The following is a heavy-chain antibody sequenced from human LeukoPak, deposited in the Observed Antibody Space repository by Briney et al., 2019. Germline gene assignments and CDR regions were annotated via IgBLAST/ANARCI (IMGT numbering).Heavy chain of an antibody. CDR3: ARGLGDYYGAGSYTSFDY. Sequence: SETLSLTCTVSGGSISSYYWSWIRQPPGKGLDGIGYIYYSGSTNYNPSLKSRVTISVDTSKNQFSLKLSSVTAADTAVYYCARGLGDYYGAGSYTSFDYSGQGTLVTVSS. D-gene: IGHD3-10*01. CDR1: GGSISSYY. J-gene: IGHJ4*02. CDR2: IYYSGST. V-gene: IGHV4-59*12.